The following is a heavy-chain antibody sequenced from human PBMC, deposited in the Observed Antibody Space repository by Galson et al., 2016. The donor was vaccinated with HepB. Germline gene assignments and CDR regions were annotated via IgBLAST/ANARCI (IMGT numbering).Heavy chain of an antibody. CDR3: ARQRDYDLDYYYGLDV. CDR2: INSRSSII. Sequence: SLRLSCAASGFIFSNYNMNWVRQAPGKGLEWVSYINSRSSIIYYADSVKGRFTISRDNAENSLYLQMNSLRDEDTAVYYCARQRDYDLDYYYGLDVWGQGTTVTVSS. CDR1: GFIFSNYN. D-gene: IGHD3-3*01. V-gene: IGHV3-48*02. J-gene: IGHJ6*02.